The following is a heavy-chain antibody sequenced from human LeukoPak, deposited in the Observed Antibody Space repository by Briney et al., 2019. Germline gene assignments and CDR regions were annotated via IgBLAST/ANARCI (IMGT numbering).Heavy chain of an antibody. CDR1: GFSFSGHW. D-gene: IGHD6-6*01. CDR3: ARGPNSNWSGLDF. J-gene: IGHJ4*02. Sequence: GGSLRLSCTASGFSFSGHWMHWARQLPGKGLVWVSRISPTGSTTSYADSVKGRFTISRDNAKNTLYLQVNNLRAEDTAVYYCARGPNSNWSGLDFWGQGTLLTVSS. V-gene: IGHV3-74*01. CDR2: ISPTGSTT.